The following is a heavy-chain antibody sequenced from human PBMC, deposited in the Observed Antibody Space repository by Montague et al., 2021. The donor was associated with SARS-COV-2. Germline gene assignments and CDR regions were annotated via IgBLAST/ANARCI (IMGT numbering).Heavy chain of an antibody. J-gene: IGHJ4*02. V-gene: IGHV3-20*01. D-gene: IGHD3-10*01. CDR2: ISRSGDRT. Sequence: SLRLSCAVSGFTFDDYGMSWVRQAPGKGLEWVSGISRSGDRTAYGDSVKGRFTISRDNAKNSLCLQMNSLRVEDTAFYHCSRGGGMIRGVVDFWGQGILVSVSS. CDR3: SRGGGMIRGVVDF. CDR1: GFTFDDYG.